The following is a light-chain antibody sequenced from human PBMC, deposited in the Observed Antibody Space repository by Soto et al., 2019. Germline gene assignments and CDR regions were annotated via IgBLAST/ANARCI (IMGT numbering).Light chain of an antibody. CDR1: QSVSSNY. CDR2: GAS. J-gene: IGKJ1*01. V-gene: IGKV3-20*01. CDR3: QHYSSQT. Sequence: LTQTPGTLSLSPGRIGTLSRRASQSVSSNYLAWYQQRPGQAPRLLIYGASSRATGIPDRFSGSGSGTDFTLTISRLEPEDSAVYFCQHYSSQTFGQGTKVDI.